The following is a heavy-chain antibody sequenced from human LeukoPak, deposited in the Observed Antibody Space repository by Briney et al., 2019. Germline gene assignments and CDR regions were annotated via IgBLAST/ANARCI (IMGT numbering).Heavy chain of an antibody. J-gene: IGHJ6*02. CDR2: ISGSGGST. Sequence: GGSLRLSCAASGFTFSSYAMSWVRQAPGKGLGWVSAISGSGGSTYYADSVKGRFTISRDNSKNTLYLQMNSLRAEDTAVYYCAKDLLNGDYVSYYYGMDVWGQGTTVTVSS. CDR1: GFTFSSYA. D-gene: IGHD4-17*01. CDR3: AKDLLNGDYVSYYYGMDV. V-gene: IGHV3-23*01.